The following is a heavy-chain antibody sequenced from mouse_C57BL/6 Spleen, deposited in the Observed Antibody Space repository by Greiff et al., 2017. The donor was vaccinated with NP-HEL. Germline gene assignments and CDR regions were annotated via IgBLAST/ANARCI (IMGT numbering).Heavy chain of an antibody. D-gene: IGHD1-1*01. V-gene: IGHV1-55*01. CDR2: IYRGSGSI. J-gene: IGHJ2*01. CDR1: GYTFTSYW. CDR3: ARYRSTVVATH. Sequence: QVQLQQPGAELVKPGASVKMSCKASGYTFTSYWITWVKQRPEQGLEWIGDIYRGSGSINYNEKFKSKATLTVDTSSSTAFMQLSSLTSEDSAVYYCARYRSTVVATHGGQGTTRTVSS.